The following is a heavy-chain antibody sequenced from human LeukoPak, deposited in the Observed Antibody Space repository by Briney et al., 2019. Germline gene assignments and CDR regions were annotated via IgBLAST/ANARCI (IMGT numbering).Heavy chain of an antibody. CDR3: ARVPAGYCSGGSCFFDY. D-gene: IGHD2-15*01. J-gene: IGHJ4*02. Sequence: GGSLRLSCAASGFTFSSYEMNWVRQAPGKGLEWVSYISSSGSTIYYADSVKGRFTISRDNSKNTLYLQMNSLRAEDTAVYYCARVPAGYCSGGSCFFDYWGQGTLVTVSS. V-gene: IGHV3-48*03. CDR1: GFTFSSYE. CDR2: ISSSGSTI.